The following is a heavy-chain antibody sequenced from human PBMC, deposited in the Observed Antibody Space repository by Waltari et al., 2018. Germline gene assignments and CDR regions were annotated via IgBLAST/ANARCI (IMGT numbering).Heavy chain of an antibody. J-gene: IGHJ3*02. Sequence: QVHLVESGGGVVQPGGSLRLSCAASGFTFSDYGLNWVRQAPGKGLEWVAFIRYDASDIYYRDSVKGRFTISRDNSKNTLFLQMSSLRAEDTAVYYCAKVGVGLTTWYAFDIWGQGTMVTVSS. V-gene: IGHV3-30*02. CDR3: AKVGVGLTTWYAFDI. D-gene: IGHD1-1*01. CDR2: IRYDASDI. CDR1: GFTFSDYG.